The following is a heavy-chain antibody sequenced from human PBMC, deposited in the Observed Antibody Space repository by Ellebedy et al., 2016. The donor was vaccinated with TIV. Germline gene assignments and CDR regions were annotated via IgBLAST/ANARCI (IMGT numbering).Heavy chain of an antibody. CDR1: GFTFSDYY. V-gene: IGHV3-11*06. Sequence: GESLKISCAASGFTFSDYYMSWVRQAPGKGLEWLSYISSGSGYTNYADSVKGRFTISRDNAKNSLYLQMNSLRAEDTAVYYCARDMNYHDMDDWGQGTLVTVSS. J-gene: IGHJ4*02. D-gene: IGHD3-22*01. CDR2: ISSGSGYT. CDR3: ARDMNYHDMDD.